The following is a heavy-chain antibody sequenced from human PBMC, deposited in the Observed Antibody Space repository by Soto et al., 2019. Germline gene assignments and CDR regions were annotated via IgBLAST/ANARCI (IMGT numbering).Heavy chain of an antibody. Sequence: HPGGSLRLSCAASGFTFSSYGMHWVRQAPGKGLEWVAVISYDGSNKYYADSVKGRFTISRDNSKNTLYLQMNSLRAEDKAVYYCALMPREVRFLEWLSPLSGMDVWGQGTTFTVSS. CDR1: GFTFSSYG. V-gene: IGHV3-30*03. D-gene: IGHD3-3*01. J-gene: IGHJ6*02. CDR2: ISYDGSNK. CDR3: ALMPREVRFLEWLSPLSGMDV.